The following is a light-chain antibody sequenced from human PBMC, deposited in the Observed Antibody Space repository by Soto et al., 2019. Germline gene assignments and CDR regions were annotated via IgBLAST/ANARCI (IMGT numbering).Light chain of an antibody. CDR3: QQYHKWPLT. J-gene: IGKJ4*01. CDR1: QSVSNN. V-gene: IGKV3-15*01. CDR2: GAS. Sequence: EIVMTQSPATLSVSPGERATVPCRASQSVSNNLAWYLQKPGQAPSLLIYGASARATGIPARFSGSGYGTEFTLTISSLQSEDFAVYYCQQYHKWPLTFGGGTRVEIK.